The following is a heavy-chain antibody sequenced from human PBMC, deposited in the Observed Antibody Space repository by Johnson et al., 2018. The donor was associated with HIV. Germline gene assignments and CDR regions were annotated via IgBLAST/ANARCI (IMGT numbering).Heavy chain of an antibody. V-gene: IGHV3-30*18. D-gene: IGHD3-22*01. J-gene: IGHJ3*02. CDR1: GFTFSSYG. CDR2: ISYDGSNK. Sequence: QVQLVESGGGVVQPGRSLIPSCAASGFTFSSYGIHWVRQAPGKGLEWVAVISYDGSNKYYADSVKGRFTISRDNSKKTLYLQMNSLRTEDTAVYYCAKDRVEEVVVHDAFDIWGQGTMVTVSS. CDR3: AKDRVEEVVVHDAFDI.